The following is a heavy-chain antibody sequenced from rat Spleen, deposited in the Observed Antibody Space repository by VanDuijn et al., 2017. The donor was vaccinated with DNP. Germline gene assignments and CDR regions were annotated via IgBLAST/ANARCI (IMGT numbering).Heavy chain of an antibody. Sequence: EVQLVESGGGLVQPGRSLKLACAASGFIFSDYNMVWVRQAPKKGLEWVATISYDGSSTHYRDPVKGRFTISRDNAKNTLYLQMDSLRSEDTATYYCAKPDHWGQGVMVTVSS. CDR2: ISYDGSST. CDR3: AKPDH. J-gene: IGHJ2*01. CDR1: GFIFSDYN. V-gene: IGHV5-7*01.